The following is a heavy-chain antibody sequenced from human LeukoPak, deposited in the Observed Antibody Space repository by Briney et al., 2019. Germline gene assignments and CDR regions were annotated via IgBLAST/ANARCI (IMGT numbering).Heavy chain of an antibody. CDR1: WFTFTCER. Sequence: GETLRLPGAACWFTFTCERMIDLREPPGKRIEKVSSISDSSSYIYSADSVKGRFTISRDKAKNSLYLQMNSLRAEDTAVYYCARSSVLVLAANSDNWGQGTLVTVSS. J-gene: IGHJ4*02. D-gene: IGHD2-15*01. V-gene: IGHV3-21*01. CDR2: ISDSSSYI. CDR3: ARSSVLVLAANSDN.